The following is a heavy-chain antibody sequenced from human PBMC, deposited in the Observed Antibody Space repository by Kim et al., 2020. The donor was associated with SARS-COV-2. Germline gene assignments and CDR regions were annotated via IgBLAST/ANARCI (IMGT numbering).Heavy chain of an antibody. D-gene: IGHD6-19*01. CDR2: ITKYDGRT. V-gene: IGHV3-23*01. CDR1: GYSINTFA. CDR3: AKDHPSSGWPTFDY. J-gene: IGHJ4*02. Sequence: GGSLRLSCAASGYSINTFAMSWVRQAPGKGLEWVSAITKYDGRTYYADSVRGRFTISRDNSKNTVCLQMDSLRAEDTGLYYCAKDHPSSGWPTFDYWGQG.